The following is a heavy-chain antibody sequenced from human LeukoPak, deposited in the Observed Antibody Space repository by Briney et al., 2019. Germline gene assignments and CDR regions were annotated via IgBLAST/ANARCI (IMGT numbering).Heavy chain of an antibody. D-gene: IGHD3-10*01. CDR1: GFTFSSYW. Sequence: GGSLRLSCAASGFTFSSYWMSWVRQAPGKGLEWVAHIKQDGSEKYYVDSVKGRFTISRDNAKNSLYLQMNSLRAEDTAVYYCARETYYYGSGSYPSSDYWGQGTLVTVSS. V-gene: IGHV3-7*03. J-gene: IGHJ4*02. CDR2: IKQDGSEK. CDR3: ARETYYYGSGSYPSSDY.